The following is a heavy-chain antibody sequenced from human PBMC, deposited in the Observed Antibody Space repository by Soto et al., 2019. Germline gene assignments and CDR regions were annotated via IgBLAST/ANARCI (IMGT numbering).Heavy chain of an antibody. CDR2: IIPIFGTA. V-gene: IGHV1-69*06. D-gene: IGHD5-18*01. J-gene: IGHJ4*02. CDR3: ARAPVDTAMVWFL. Sequence: SVKVSCKASGGTFSSYAISWVRQAPGQGLEWMGGIIPIFGTANYAQKFQGRVTITADKSTSTAYMELSSLRSEDTAVYYCARAPVDTAMVWFLWGQGTLVTVSS. CDR1: GGTFSSYA.